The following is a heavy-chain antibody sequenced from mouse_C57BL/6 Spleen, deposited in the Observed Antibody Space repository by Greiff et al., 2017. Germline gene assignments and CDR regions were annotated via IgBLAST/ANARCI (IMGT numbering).Heavy chain of an antibody. CDR2: ISGGGGNT. V-gene: IGHV5-9*01. D-gene: IGHD3-3*01. CDR3: ARQGRDAFDY. CDR1: GFTFSSYT. Sequence: EVQGVESGGGLVKPGGSLKLSCAASGFTFSSYTMSWVRQTPEKRLEWVATISGGGGNTYYPDSVKGRFTISRDNAKNTLYLQMSSLRSEDTALYYCARQGRDAFDYWGQGTTLTVSS. J-gene: IGHJ2*01.